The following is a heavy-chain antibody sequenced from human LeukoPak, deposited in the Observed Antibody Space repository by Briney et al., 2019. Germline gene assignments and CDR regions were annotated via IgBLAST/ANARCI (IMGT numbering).Heavy chain of an antibody. CDR3: ARQAVWFGELHPFDY. Sequence: SETLSLTCTVSGGSISSYYWSWIRKPPGKGLEWIGYIYYSGSTNYNPSLKSRVTISVDTSKNQFSLKLSSVTAADTAVYYCARQAVWFGELHPFDYWGQGTLVTVSS. CDR1: GGSISSYY. J-gene: IGHJ4*02. V-gene: IGHV4-59*08. D-gene: IGHD3-10*01. CDR2: IYYSGST.